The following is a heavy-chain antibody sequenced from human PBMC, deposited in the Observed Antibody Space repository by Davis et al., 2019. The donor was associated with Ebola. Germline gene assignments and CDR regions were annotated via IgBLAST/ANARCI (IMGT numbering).Heavy chain of an antibody. CDR2: IRYDGSNK. J-gene: IGHJ3*02. D-gene: IGHD4-17*01. CDR3: TRNYGDYWGNDAFDI. V-gene: IGHV3-30*02. CDR1: AFTFSSYG. Sequence: PGRSLRLSCAASAFTFSSYGMHWVRQAPGKGLEWVAFIRYDGSNKYYADSVKGRFTISRDNSKNTLYLQMNSLRAEDTAVYYCTRNYGDYWGNDAFDIWGQGTMVTVSS.